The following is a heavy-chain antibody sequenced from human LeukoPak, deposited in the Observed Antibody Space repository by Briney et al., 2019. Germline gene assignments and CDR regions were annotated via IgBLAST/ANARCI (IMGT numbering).Heavy chain of an antibody. J-gene: IGHJ3*02. CDR2: IIPIFGTA. D-gene: IGHD2-15*01. CDR3: ARDVRYCSGGSCYPDAFDI. CDR1: GGTFSSYA. V-gene: IGHV1-69*05. Sequence: SVKVSRKASGGTFSSYAISWVRQAPGQGLEWMGGIIPIFGTANYAQKFQGRVTITTDESTSTAYMELSSLRSEDTAVYYCARDVRYCSGGSCYPDAFDIWGQGTMVTVSS.